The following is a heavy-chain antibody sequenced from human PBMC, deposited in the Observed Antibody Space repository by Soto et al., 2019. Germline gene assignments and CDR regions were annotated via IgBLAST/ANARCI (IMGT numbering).Heavy chain of an antibody. V-gene: IGHV4-4*02. CDR2: IYHSGST. J-gene: IGHJ5*01. D-gene: IGHD6-6*01. CDR3: ALYSSSSDGFDS. CDR1: GGSISSSNW. Sequence: QVQLQESGPGLVKPSGTLSLTCAVSGGSISSSNWWSWVRQPPGKGLEWIGEIYHSGSTKYNPSLKGRVTISVDKSKNQFSLKLSSVTAADTAVYYCALYSSSSDGFDSWGQGTLVTVSS.